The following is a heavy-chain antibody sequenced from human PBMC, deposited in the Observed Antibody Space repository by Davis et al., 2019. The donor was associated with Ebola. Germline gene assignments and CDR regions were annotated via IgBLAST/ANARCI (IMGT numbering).Heavy chain of an antibody. CDR2: FIPILGVA. CDR1: GGTFTTHI. Sequence: SVKVSCKASGGTFTTHIISWVRQAPGQGLEWMGRFIPILGVATYAQRFQGRVTIIADKSTSTVYMELSRLTSDDTAIYYCASSGDYVNWFDPWGQGTLVTVSS. J-gene: IGHJ5*02. D-gene: IGHD4-17*01. V-gene: IGHV1-69*02. CDR3: ASSGDYVNWFDP.